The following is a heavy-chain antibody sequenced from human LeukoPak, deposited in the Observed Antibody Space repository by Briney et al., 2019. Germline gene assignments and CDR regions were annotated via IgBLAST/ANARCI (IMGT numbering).Heavy chain of an antibody. CDR2: ISYDGSNK. V-gene: IGHV3-30*03. CDR3: ARDPAGKYSSSLFDY. D-gene: IGHD6-13*01. J-gene: IGHJ4*02. Sequence: GGSLRLSCAASGFTFSSYGMHWVRQAPGKGLEWVAVISYDGSNKYYADSVKGRFTISRDNSKNTLYLQMNSLRAEDTAVYYCARDPAGKYSSSLFDYWGQGTLVTVSS. CDR1: GFTFSSYG.